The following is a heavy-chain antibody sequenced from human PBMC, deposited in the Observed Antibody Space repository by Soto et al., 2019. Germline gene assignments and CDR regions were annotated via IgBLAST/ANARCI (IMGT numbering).Heavy chain of an antibody. CDR3: ARDTYCSGGGCHDGRFDS. CDR2: IIPLFGTT. J-gene: IGHJ5*01. D-gene: IGHD2-15*01. CDR1: GDTFSSYA. V-gene: IGHV1-69*06. Sequence: QVQLVQSGTEVKKPGSSVKVSCKASGDTFSSYAISWVRQAPGQGLKWMGGIIPLFGTTNYAPNLQGRVTMTADKSTSTAYMVVTSLTSEDTALYYCARDTYCSGGGCHDGRFDSWGQGTLVTVSP.